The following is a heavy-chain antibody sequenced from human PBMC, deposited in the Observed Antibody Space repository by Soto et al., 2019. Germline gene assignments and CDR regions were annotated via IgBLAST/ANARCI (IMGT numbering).Heavy chain of an antibody. CDR1: GFMFSAYW. CDR2: ISGGASDK. D-gene: IGHD2-21*01. V-gene: IGHV3-7*01. CDR3: VREDWHRFDS. Sequence: EVQLVDSGGRLVQPGGSLRLSCAASGFMFSAYWMSWVRQDPGKGLEWVATISGGASDKFYVDSVKGRFTISRDDSKNTLYLQMNSLRDEDTAVYYGVREDWHRFDSWGQGPLVTVSS. J-gene: IGHJ4*02.